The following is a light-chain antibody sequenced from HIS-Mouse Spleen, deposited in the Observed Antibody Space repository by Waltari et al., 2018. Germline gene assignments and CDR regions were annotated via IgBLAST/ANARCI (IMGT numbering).Light chain of an antibody. CDR3: AAWDDSLSGPV. Sequence: QSVLTQPPAASGTPGQRVTISCSGSSSNIGSHSLHRHQQPPGTAPKLLLYRNNQRPSGVPDRFSGSKSGTSASLAIRGLRSEDEADYYCAAWDDSLSGPVFGGGTKLTVL. CDR2: RNN. CDR1: SSNIGSHS. V-gene: IGLV1-47*01. J-gene: IGLJ3*02.